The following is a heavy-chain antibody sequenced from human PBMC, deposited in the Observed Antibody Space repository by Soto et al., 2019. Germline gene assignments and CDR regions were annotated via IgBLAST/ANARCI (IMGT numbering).Heavy chain of an antibody. CDR2: IIPILGIA. CDR3: ARDLVPDYGGNSFAFDI. CDR1: GGTFSSYT. D-gene: IGHD4-17*01. J-gene: IGHJ3*02. Sequence: QVQLVQSGAEVKKPGSSVKVSCKASGGTFSSYTISWVRQAPGQGLEWMGRIIPILGIANYAQKFQGRVTSTADESTSTAYMELSSLRSEDTAVYYCARDLVPDYGGNSFAFDIWGQGTMVTVSS. V-gene: IGHV1-69*08.